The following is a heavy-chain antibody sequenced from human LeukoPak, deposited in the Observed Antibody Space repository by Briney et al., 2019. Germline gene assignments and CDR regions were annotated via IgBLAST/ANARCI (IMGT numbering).Heavy chain of an antibody. CDR2: IFTSGST. CDR1: GGSISSYY. D-gene: IGHD6-6*01. Sequence: SETLSLTCIVPGGSISSYYWSWIRQPPGKGLEWIGYIFTSGSTNYNPSLKSRVTISVDTSKNQVSLKVSSVTAADTAVYYCARDPSPTLAPRYYYYYMDVWGKGTTVTVSS. CDR3: ARDPSPTLAPRYYYYYMDV. V-gene: IGHV4-4*09. J-gene: IGHJ6*03.